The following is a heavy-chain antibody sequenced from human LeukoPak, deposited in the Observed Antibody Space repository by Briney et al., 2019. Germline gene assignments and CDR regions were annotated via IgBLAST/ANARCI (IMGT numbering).Heavy chain of an antibody. D-gene: IGHD3-22*01. V-gene: IGHV1-69*06. J-gene: IGHJ3*02. CDR2: IIPIFGTA. CDR1: GGTFSSYA. Sequence: SVKVSCKASGGTFSSYAISWVRQAPGQGLEWMGGIIPIFGTANYAQKFQGRVTITADKSTSTAYMERSSLRVEDTAVYYCANDDYYDSSGQLDAFDIWGQGTMVTVSS. CDR3: ANDDYYDSSGQLDAFDI.